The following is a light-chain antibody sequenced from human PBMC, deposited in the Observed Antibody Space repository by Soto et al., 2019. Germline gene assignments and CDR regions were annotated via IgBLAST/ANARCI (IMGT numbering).Light chain of an antibody. CDR2: GAS. CDR3: HQYGSTPT. Sequence: EIVLTQSPGTLSLSPGERATLSCRASQSVSSNYLAWYQQKPGQAPRVLIYGASSRATGIPDGFSGSGSGTDFTLTISRLEPEDFAVYYCHQYGSTPTFGGGTKVEIK. J-gene: IGKJ4*01. V-gene: IGKV3-20*01. CDR1: QSVSSNY.